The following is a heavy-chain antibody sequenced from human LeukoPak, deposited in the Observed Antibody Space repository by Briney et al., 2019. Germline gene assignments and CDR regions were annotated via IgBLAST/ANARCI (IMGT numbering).Heavy chain of an antibody. J-gene: IGHJ1*01. CDR1: GYTFTSYG. D-gene: IGHD1-7*01. V-gene: IGHV1-2*02. Sequence: GASAKVSCKTSGYTFTSYGISWVRQAPGQGLEWMGWINPNSGGTNYAQKFQGRVTMTRDTSISTAYMELSRLRSDDTAVYYCAAGTTSAEYFQHWGQGTLVTVFS. CDR2: INPNSGGT. CDR3: AAGTTSAEYFQH.